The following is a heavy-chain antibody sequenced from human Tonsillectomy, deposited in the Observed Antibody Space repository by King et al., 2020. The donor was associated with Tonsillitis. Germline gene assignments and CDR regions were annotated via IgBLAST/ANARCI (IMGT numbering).Heavy chain of an antibody. D-gene: IGHD4-11*01. V-gene: IGHV3-15*01. Sequence: VQLVESGGGLVKPGGSLRLSCAASGFTFSDAWMSWVRQAPGKGLEWVGRIKSKIDGGTTDYAAPVKGRFTISRDDSKNTLYLQMNSLKTEDTAVYYCTTEGLPYNWFDPWGQGTLVTVSS. CDR2: IKSKIDGGTT. CDR1: GFTFSDAW. J-gene: IGHJ5*02. CDR3: TTEGLPYNWFDP.